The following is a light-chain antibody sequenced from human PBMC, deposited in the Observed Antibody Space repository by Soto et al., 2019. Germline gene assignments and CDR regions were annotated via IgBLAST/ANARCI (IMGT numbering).Light chain of an antibody. V-gene: IGKV3-20*01. J-gene: IGKJ1*01. Sequence: TQSPGILSLSPGERATLSCRASQSVSNDFLAWYQQKPGQAPRLLIYGASSRATGIPDRFSGSGSGTDFTLTISRLEPEDFAVYYCQQYGSSRWTFGQGTKVDI. CDR3: QQYGSSRWT. CDR2: GAS. CDR1: QSVSNDF.